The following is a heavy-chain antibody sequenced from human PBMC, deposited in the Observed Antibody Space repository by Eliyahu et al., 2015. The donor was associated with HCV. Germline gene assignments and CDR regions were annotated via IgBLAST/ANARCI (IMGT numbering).Heavy chain of an antibody. J-gene: IGHJ6*02. Sequence: EVQLLESGGGLAQPGGSLRLSCTGSGFSLTDFAVSWVRQAPGKGLEWVASIGGGGGKNYADSVKGRFIISRDTSKNMVYLQMSSLRGDDSAIYFCAKDPTTYNSGTYYAPMDVWGQGTTVTVS. D-gene: IGHD3-10*01. CDR2: IGGGGGK. V-gene: IGHV3-23*01. CDR1: GFSLTDFA. CDR3: AKDPTTYNSGTYYAPMDV.